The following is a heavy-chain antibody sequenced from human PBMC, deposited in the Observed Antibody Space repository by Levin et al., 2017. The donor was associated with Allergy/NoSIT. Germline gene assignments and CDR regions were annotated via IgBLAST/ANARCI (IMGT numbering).Heavy chain of an antibody. D-gene: IGHD1-26*01. CDR2: ISTTSDNL. Sequence: GESLKISCAATGFTFSRYTMNWVRQAPGKGLEWVSSISTTSDNLKYADSVKGRFTISRDNAKNSLYLQMDSLRAEDTAVYYCARNSGNFDNWGQGTLVTVSS. V-gene: IGHV3-21*01. CDR1: GFTFSRYT. J-gene: IGHJ4*02. CDR3: ARNSGNFDN.